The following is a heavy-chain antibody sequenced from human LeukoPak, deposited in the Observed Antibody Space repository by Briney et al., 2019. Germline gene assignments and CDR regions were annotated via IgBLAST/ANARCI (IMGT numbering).Heavy chain of an antibody. CDR2: IYYSGST. CDR3: ARRRAEGGSNGPYNWFDP. Sequence: PSETLSLTCTVSGGSISSGDYYWSWIRQPPGKGLEWIGYIYYSGSTYYNPSLKSRVTISVDTSKNQFSLKLSSVTAADTAVYYCARRRAEGGSNGPYNWFDPWGQGILVTVSS. J-gene: IGHJ5*02. CDR1: GGSISSGDYY. D-gene: IGHD6-13*01. V-gene: IGHV4-30-4*01.